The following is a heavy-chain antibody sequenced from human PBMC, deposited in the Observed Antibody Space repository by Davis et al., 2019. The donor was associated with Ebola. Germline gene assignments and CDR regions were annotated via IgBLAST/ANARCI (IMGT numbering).Heavy chain of an antibody. CDR1: GFTFSDYY. V-gene: IGHV3-11*01. D-gene: IGHD3-3*01. Sequence: GESLKISCAASGFTFSDYYMSWIRQAPGKGLEWVSYISSSGSTIYYADSVKGRFTISRDNAKNSLYLQMNSLRAEDTAVYYCARDLPKYYDFWSGYFDYWGQGTLVTVSS. CDR3: ARDLPKYYDFWSGYFDY. J-gene: IGHJ4*02. CDR2: ISSSGSTI.